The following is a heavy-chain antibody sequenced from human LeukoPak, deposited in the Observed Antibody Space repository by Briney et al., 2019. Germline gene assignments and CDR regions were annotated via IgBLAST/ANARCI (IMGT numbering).Heavy chain of an antibody. CDR2: INATSGSI. Sequence: GGSLRLSCAASGFIFRNYGMNWVRQAPGKGLEWVSYINATSGSINYADSVQGRFTISRDNAQNSLFLQMNSLRGDDTAVYYCARGGAARPDYWGQGTLVTVSS. J-gene: IGHJ4*02. CDR3: ARGGAARPDY. D-gene: IGHD6-6*01. V-gene: IGHV3-21*06. CDR1: GFIFRNYG.